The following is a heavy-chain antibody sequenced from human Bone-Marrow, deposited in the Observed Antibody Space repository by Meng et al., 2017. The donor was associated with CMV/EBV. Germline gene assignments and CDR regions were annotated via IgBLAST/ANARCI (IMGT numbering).Heavy chain of an antibody. CDR1: FSNYY. J-gene: IGHJ5*02. V-gene: IGHV3-11*01. Sequence: FSNYYMSWIRQAPGKGLEWFSYISSSGSTIYYADSVKGRFTISRDNAKNSLYLQMNSLRAEDTAVYYCARTHPYDFWSGYYIGWLDPWGQGTLVTVSS. CDR3: ARTHPYDFWSGYYIGWLDP. D-gene: IGHD3-3*01. CDR2: ISSSGSTI.